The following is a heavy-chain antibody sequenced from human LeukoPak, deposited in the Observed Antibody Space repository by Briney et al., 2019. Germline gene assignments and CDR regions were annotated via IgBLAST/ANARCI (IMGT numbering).Heavy chain of an antibody. D-gene: IGHD2-2*01. CDR3: ARGREDCSGTSCYLWAYYFDY. J-gene: IGHJ4*02. CDR1: GFTFSSYW. Sequence: PGGSLRLSCVVSGFTFSSYWMSWVRQAPGKGLEWVANIKQDGSEKYSLDSVKGRFTISRDNAKKSLYLQMNSLRGGDTAIYYCARGREDCSGTSCYLWAYYFDYWGQGTLVTVSS. V-gene: IGHV3-7*01. CDR2: IKQDGSEK.